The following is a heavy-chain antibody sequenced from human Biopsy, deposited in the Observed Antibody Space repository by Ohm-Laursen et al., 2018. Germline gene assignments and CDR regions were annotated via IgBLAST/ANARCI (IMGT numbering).Heavy chain of an antibody. D-gene: IGHD3-22*01. Sequence: SETLSLTWPVSGGSISSYYWTWIRQPPGKGLEWIGDVYYSGSTNRNPSLKSRVIILVDTSKNQFSLKLNSVTAADTAVYYCGRREVVITHDAFDTWGQGTMVAVSA. V-gene: IGHV4-59*08. CDR3: GRREVVITHDAFDT. CDR2: VYYSGST. J-gene: IGHJ3*02. CDR1: GGSISSYY.